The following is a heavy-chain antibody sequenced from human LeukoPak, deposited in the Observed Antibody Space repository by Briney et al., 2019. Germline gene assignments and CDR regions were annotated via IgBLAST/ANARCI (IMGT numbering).Heavy chain of an antibody. J-gene: IGHJ4*02. Sequence: ASVKVSCKASGYTFTDYYINWVRQAPGQGLEWMGIINPTGGSTTYSQKFQGRVTMTRDTSTSTVYMELSSLRSEDTAVYYCARVSGKWGWELDYWGQGTLVTVSS. CDR2: INPTGGST. CDR1: GYTFTDYY. V-gene: IGHV1-46*01. D-gene: IGHD1-26*01. CDR3: ARVSGKWGWELDY.